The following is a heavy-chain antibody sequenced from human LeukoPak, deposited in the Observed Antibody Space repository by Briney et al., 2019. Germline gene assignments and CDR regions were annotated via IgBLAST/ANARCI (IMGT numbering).Heavy chain of an antibody. D-gene: IGHD6-19*01. J-gene: IGHJ4*02. CDR2: ITAKVYNYAT. V-gene: IGHV3-73*01. CDR3: SPSGSGWYIADY. Sequence: AWVSLRLSCAASGFNFCGFSMHWVRKAPGKGREGGGRITAKVYNYATTYAASVKGRFTFSRDESKNTAYLQMNSLKIEDTAVYYCSPSGSGWYIADYWGQGTLVTVSS. CDR1: GFNFCGFS.